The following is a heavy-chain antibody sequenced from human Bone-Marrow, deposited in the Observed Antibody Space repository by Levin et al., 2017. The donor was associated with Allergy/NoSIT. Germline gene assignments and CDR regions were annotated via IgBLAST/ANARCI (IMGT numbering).Heavy chain of an antibody. D-gene: IGHD3-16*02. Sequence: SETLSLTCVVSGGSISSSNWWSWVRQPPGKGLEWIGEIYPSGSTNYNPSLKSRVTISIDKSKNQFSLNVRSVTAADTAVYYCARSPVSVSPYYFDYWGQGTLVTVSS. CDR1: GGSISSSNW. V-gene: IGHV4-4*02. J-gene: IGHJ4*02. CDR3: ARSPVSVSPYYFDY. CDR2: IYPSGST.